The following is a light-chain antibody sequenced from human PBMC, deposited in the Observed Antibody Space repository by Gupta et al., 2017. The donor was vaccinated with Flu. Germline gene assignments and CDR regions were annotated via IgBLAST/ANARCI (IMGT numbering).Light chain of an antibody. J-gene: IGKJ2*03. V-gene: IGKV4-1*01. CDR2: WAS. CDR1: QTVLFTSTNKNY. Sequence: VSLGERAAINCKSSQTVLFTSTNKNYVAWYQQKPGQPPKLLIYWASTRESGVPDRFSGSGSGTHFTLTISSLQAEDVAVYYCQQDDSPPNSFGQGTKLEIK. CDR3: QQDDSPPNS.